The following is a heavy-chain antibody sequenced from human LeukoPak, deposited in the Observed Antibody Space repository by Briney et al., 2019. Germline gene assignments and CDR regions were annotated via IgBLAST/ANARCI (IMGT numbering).Heavy chain of an antibody. CDR1: GGSFSGYY. CDR2: INHSGST. CDR3: ATETGN. Sequence: PSETLSLTCAVHGGSFSGYYWSWIRQPPGKGLEWIGEINHSGSTNYNPSLKSRVTISVDTSKNQFSLKLSSVTAADTAVYYCATETGNWGQGTLVTVSS. D-gene: IGHD3-9*01. V-gene: IGHV4-34*01. J-gene: IGHJ4*02.